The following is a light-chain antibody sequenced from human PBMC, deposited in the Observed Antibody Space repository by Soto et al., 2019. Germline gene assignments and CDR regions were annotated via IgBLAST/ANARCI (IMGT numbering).Light chain of an antibody. CDR1: QSIISH. CDR2: AAS. Sequence: SPASVSSSKKDSVTITFRASQSIISHLNWYQQKPGKAPKVLISAASSLPGGVPARCSRSGSGTDFTLTIYILQPEDCASYYCKVWEFFLFSFC. CDR3: KVWEFFLFS. J-gene: IGKJ2*03. V-gene: IGKV1-39*02.